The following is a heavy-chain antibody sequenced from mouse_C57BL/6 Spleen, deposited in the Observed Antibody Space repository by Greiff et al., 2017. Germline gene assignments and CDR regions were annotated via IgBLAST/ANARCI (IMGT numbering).Heavy chain of an antibody. CDR2: IRNKANNHAT. Sequence: DVKLQESGGGLVQPGGSMKLSCAASGFTFSDAWMDWVRQSPEKGLEWVAEIRNKANNHATYYAESVKGRFTISRDYSKSSVYLQMNSLRAEDTGIYYCTAAAQATGYYAMDYWGQGTSVTVSS. J-gene: IGHJ4*01. D-gene: IGHD3-2*02. V-gene: IGHV6-6*01. CDR1: GFTFSDAW. CDR3: TAAAQATGYYAMDY.